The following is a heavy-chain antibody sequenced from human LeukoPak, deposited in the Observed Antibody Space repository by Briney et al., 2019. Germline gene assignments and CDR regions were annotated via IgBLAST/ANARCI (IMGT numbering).Heavy chain of an antibody. J-gene: IGHJ4*02. CDR3: ARGPGGFWSGYRPFDY. CDR2: IYYSGST. Sequence: PSETLSFTCTVSGGSISSYYWSWIRQPPEKGLEWIGYIYYSGSTYYNPSLKSRVTISVDTSKNQFSLKLSSVTAADTAVYYCARGPGGFWSGYRPFDYWGQGTLVTVSS. CDR1: GGSISSYY. D-gene: IGHD3-3*01. V-gene: IGHV4-30-4*08.